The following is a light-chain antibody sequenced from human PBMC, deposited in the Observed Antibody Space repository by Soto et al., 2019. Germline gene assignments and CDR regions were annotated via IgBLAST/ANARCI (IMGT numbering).Light chain of an antibody. J-gene: IGLJ2*01. CDR2: RNS. CDR1: SSNIGSNY. V-gene: IGLV1-47*01. Sequence: QLVLTQPPSASGTPGQRATISCSGSSSNIGSNYVFWYQQLPGTAPKVLMYRNSQRPSGVPDRFSGSKSGTSASLAISGLRSEDEADYYCASWDDSLSGFVVFGGGTKLTVL. CDR3: ASWDDSLSGFVV.